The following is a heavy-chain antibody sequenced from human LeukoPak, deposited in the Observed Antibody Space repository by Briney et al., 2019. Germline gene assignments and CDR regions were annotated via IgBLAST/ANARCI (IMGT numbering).Heavy chain of an antibody. CDR3: AKEKGSGSYYNYQYGMDV. D-gene: IGHD3-10*01. J-gene: IGHJ6*02. V-gene: IGHV3-30*18. CDR1: GFTVSNTY. Sequence: GGSLRLSCAASGFTVSNTYMSWVRQAPGKGLEWVAVISFDGGNKVYADSVKGRVTISRDNSKNTLSLQMNSLRAEDTAVYYCAKEKGSGSYYNYQYGMDVWGQGTTVTVSS. CDR2: ISFDGGNK.